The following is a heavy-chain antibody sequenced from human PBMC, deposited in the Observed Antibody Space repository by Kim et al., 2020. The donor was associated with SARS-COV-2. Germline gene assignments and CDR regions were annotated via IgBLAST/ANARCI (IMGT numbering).Heavy chain of an antibody. D-gene: IGHD2-21*01. CDR3: AKMVIMDGYNYFYYYAMDV. CDR1: GFTFDTYA. CDR2: ISGGAVNK. J-gene: IGHJ6*02. V-gene: IGHV3-23*01. Sequence: GGSLRLSCVASGFTFDTYALSWVRQAPGKGLEWVSGISGGAVNKFYADSVRGRFTISRDNSKNTLYLQMNSLRDEDTALYYCAKMVIMDGYNYFYYYAMDVWGQGTTVTVYS.